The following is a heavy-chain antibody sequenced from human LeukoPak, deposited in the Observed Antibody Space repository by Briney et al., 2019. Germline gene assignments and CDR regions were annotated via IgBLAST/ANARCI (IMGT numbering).Heavy chain of an antibody. J-gene: IGHJ4*02. CDR2: ISRRGSPI. CDR3: ARAGGAPLFAEY. D-gene: IGHD1-14*01. Sequence: LEGFSYISRRGSPIYYAHSVRGRFTSSRDNAKKSLYLQMDSLRAEDTAVSYCARAGGAPLFAEYWGQGTLVTVSS. V-gene: IGHV3-11*01.